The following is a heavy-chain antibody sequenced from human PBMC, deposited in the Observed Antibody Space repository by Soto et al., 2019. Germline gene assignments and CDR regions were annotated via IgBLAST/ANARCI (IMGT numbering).Heavy chain of an antibody. CDR2: IYYSGTT. CDR1: GGSINTGGYY. Sequence: QVQLQESGPGLVKPSQTLSLTCTVSGGSINTGGYYWIWIRQHPAKGLEWIGNIYYSGTTDYNPSLKSRVTISIDTSKNQFSLKLTSVTAADTAMYYCARDGDCSGGSCYLGYGLDVWGQGTTVTVSS. D-gene: IGHD2-15*01. CDR3: ARDGDCSGGSCYLGYGLDV. J-gene: IGHJ6*02. V-gene: IGHV4-31*03.